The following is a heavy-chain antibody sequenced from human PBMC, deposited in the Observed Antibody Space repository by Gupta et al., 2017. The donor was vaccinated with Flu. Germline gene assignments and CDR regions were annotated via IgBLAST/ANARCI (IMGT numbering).Heavy chain of an antibody. J-gene: IGHJ4*02. CDR3: ATGGRDCTNGVCYAYFDY. Sequence: QVQLVQSGAEVRKPGASVKVSCKVSGYTLTELSMHWVRPASGKGPGCVGGFGPEDGETIYAQKFQGRVTMTEDTTTVTAYMELSSLRSEDTAVYYCATGGRDCTNGVCYAYFDYWGQGTLVTVSS. CDR2: FGPEDGET. D-gene: IGHD2-8*01. CDR1: GYTLTELS. V-gene: IGHV1-24*01.